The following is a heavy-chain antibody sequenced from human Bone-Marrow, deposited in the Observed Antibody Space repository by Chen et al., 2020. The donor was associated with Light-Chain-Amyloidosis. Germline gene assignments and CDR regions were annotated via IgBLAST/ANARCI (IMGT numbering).Heavy chain of an antibody. D-gene: IGHD3-9*01. CDR2: INRYGGSI. J-gene: IGHJ6*02. CDR1: GFTLSSSW. CDR3: ARLRSGTGYYTGDYYYGMDV. V-gene: IGHV3-74*01. Sequence: EVQLVESGGGLVQPGGSLTLSCAASGFTLSSSWMHWVRQAPGKGLVWVSRINRYGGSINYADSVKGRFTVSSDNAKNTLYLQMNSLRAEDTAVYYCARLRSGTGYYTGDYYYGMDVWGQGTTVTVSS.